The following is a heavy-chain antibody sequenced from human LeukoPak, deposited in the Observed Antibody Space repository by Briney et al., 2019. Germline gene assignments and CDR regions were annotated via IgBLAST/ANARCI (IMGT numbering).Heavy chain of an antibody. V-gene: IGHV5-51*01. Sequence: GESLKISCEGSRHSFTSYWIGWVRPMPGKGLGWVAIIYPGDSDTIYSPSFQGQVTISADNSISTAYLQWSSLKASDTAMYYCARSSDSSGFYDYFDYWGQGTLVTVSS. J-gene: IGHJ4*02. D-gene: IGHD3-22*01. CDR3: ARSSDSSGFYDYFDY. CDR2: IYPGDSDT. CDR1: RHSFTSYW.